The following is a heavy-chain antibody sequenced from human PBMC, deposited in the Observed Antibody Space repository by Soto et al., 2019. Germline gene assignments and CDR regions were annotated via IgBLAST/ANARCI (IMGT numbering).Heavy chain of an antibody. CDR2: INTKTGGT. J-gene: IGHJ5*02. Sequence: QVHLVQSGAEVKKPGASVKVSCKASGYSFTDYYMHWVRQAPGQGLEWMGWINTKTGGTNYAQRVQGRVTMTGDTSINTAYMEFSRLRSDDTAVYYCARVGPTGGFDPWGQGTVVTVSS. CDR1: GYSFTDYY. CDR3: ARVGPTGGFDP. V-gene: IGHV1-2*02. D-gene: IGHD1-26*01.